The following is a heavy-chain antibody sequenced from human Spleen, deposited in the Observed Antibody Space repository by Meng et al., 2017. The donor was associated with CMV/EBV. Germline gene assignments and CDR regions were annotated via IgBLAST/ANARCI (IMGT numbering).Heavy chain of an antibody. Sequence: GGSLRLSCAASGFTFDDYAMHWVRQAPGKGLEWVSGISWNSGSIGYADSVKGRFTISRDNAKNSLYLQMNSLRAEDTAVYYCASDSFDWGQGTLVTVSS. D-gene: IGHD3/OR15-3a*01. CDR1: GFTFDDYA. CDR2: ISWNSGSI. CDR3: ASDSFD. J-gene: IGHJ4*02. V-gene: IGHV3-9*01.